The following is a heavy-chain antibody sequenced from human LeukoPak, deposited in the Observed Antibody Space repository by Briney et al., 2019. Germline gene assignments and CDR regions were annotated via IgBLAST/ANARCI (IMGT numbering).Heavy chain of an antibody. D-gene: IGHD1-20*01. Sequence: SETLSLTCTVSGGSISSYYWSWIRQPPGKGLEWIGSIYYSGSTFYNPSLKSRVIISVDTSRNQFSLKLSSVTAADTALYYCARDKEDNWNRPYYFDYWGQGTLVTVSS. CDR2: IYYSGST. CDR1: GGSISSYY. J-gene: IGHJ4*02. CDR3: ARDKEDNWNRPYYFDY. V-gene: IGHV4-59*12.